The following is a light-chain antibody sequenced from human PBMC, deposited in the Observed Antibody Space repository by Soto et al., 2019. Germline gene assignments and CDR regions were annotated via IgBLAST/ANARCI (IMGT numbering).Light chain of an antibody. CDR2: TNN. J-gene: IGLJ1*01. CDR1: SSNIGSNT. Sequence: QSVLTQPPSASGTPGQRVTISCSGSSSNIGSNTVNWYQHLPGTAPKLLIYTNNQRPSGVPDRFSGSKSGTSASLAISGLQSGDEADYYCVAWDDSLNGYVFVPGTKVTVL. V-gene: IGLV1-44*01. CDR3: VAWDDSLNGYV.